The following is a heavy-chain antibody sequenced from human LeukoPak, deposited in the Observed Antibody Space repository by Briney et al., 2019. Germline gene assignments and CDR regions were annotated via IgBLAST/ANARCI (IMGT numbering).Heavy chain of an antibody. J-gene: IGHJ4*02. D-gene: IGHD1-26*01. V-gene: IGHV3-11*04. CDR1: GFTFSDYY. CDR2: ISSGSTI. CDR3: ARVVGATLRDYFDY. Sequence: GGSLRLSCAASGFTFSDYYMSWIRQAPGKGLEWVSYISSGSTIYYADSVKGRFTISRDNAKNSLYLQMNSLRAEDTAVYYCARVVGATLRDYFDYWGQGTLVTVSS.